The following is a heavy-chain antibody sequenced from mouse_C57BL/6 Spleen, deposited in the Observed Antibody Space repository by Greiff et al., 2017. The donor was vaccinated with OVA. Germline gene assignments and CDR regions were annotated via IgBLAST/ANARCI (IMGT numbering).Heavy chain of an antibody. CDR2: IWSGGST. CDR1: GFSLTSYG. D-gene: IGHD1-1*01. V-gene: IGHV2-4*01. J-gene: IGHJ1*03. CDR3: AKNYYGSSYEGFDV. Sequence: QVQLQQSGPGLVQPSQSLSITCTVSGFSLTSYGVHWVRQPPGKGLEWLGVIWSGGSTDYNAAFISRLSISKDNSKSQVFFKMNSLQADDTAIYYCAKNYYGSSYEGFDVWGTGTTVTVSS.